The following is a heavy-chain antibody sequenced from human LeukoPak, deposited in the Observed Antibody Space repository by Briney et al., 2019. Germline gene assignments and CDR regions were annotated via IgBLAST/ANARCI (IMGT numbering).Heavy chain of an antibody. Sequence: PGGSLRLSCVASGFTFGDFWMSWVRQAPGKGLEWVGRIRNKANSYSIEYAASVKGRFTISRDDSTNSLYLQMNSLKTEDTAVYYCVVIRIVEADWGQGTLVTVSS. CDR2: IRNKANSYSI. CDR3: VVIRIVEAD. D-gene: IGHD1-26*01. V-gene: IGHV3-72*01. J-gene: IGHJ4*02. CDR1: GFTFGDFW.